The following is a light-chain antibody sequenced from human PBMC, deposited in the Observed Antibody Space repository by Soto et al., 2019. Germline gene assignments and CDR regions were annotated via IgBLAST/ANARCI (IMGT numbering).Light chain of an antibody. J-gene: IGLJ1*01. CDR1: SSDVDGYNY. CDR3: CSYAGSYV. V-gene: IGLV2-11*01. Sequence: QSVLTQHRSVSGSPGQSVTISCTGTSSDVDGYNYVSWYQQHPVKAPKLIIYGVTKRPSWVPHRFSGSKSGITASLTLSGLQADDEADYYCCSYAGSYVFGSGTKGSVL. CDR2: GVT.